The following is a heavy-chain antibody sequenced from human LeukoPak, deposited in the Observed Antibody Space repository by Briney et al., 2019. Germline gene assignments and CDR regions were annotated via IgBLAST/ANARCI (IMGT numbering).Heavy chain of an antibody. J-gene: IGHJ4*02. CDR3: XXXXXKGYGSGSYSGY. CDR2: MSPNSGNT. CDR1: GYTFTSYD. D-gene: IGHD3-10*01. Sequence: ASVKVSCKASGYTFTSYDINWVRQATGQGLEWMGWMSPNSGNTGYAQKFQGRVTMTRNTSISTAYMELSSLRSEDTAVYYCXXXXXKGYGSGSYSGYWGQGTLVTVSS. V-gene: IGHV1-8*01.